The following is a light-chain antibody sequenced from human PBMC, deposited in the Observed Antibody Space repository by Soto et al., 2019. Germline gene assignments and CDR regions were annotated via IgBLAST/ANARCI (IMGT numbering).Light chain of an antibody. Sequence: EIVMTQSPATLSVSPGEGATLSCRASQSVNSNLAWYRHKPGQAPRLPIYRASTRAAGLPDRFSGSGSGTEFTLTISSLQSEDFAVYYCQQYHKWPITFGQGTRLEIK. J-gene: IGKJ5*01. CDR3: QQYHKWPIT. CDR1: QSVNSN. V-gene: IGKV3-15*01. CDR2: RAS.